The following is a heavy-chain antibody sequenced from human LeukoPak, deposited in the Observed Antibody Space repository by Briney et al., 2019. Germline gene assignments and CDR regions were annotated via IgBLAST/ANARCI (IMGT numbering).Heavy chain of an antibody. Sequence: PGGSLRLSCAASGFTFDDYAMHWVRQAPGKGLEWVSGISWNSGSIGYADSVKGRFTISRDNAKNSLYLQMNSPRAEDMALYYCAKDIGYSSSSGYMDVWGKGTTVTVSS. D-gene: IGHD6-13*01. CDR2: ISWNSGSI. CDR1: GFTFDDYA. CDR3: AKDIGYSSSSGYMDV. J-gene: IGHJ6*03. V-gene: IGHV3-9*03.